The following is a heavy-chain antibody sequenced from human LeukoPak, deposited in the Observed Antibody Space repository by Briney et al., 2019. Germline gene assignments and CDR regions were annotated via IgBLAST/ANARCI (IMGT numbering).Heavy chain of an antibody. D-gene: IGHD5-18*01. CDR1: GYNFNRYT. V-gene: IGHV1-18*01. CDR3: ARVSDTSMVRPGFDS. J-gene: IGHJ4*02. CDR2: VSTYNGGT. Sequence: ASVKVSCKTSGYNFNRYTINWVRQAPGQGLEWMGWVSTYNGGTSYADKFQGRVTMTTETATNTAYMELRRLRSGDTAVYYCARVSDTSMVRPGFDSWGQGTLVTVS.